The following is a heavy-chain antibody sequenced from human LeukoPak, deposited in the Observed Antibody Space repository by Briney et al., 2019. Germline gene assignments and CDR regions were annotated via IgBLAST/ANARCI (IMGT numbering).Heavy chain of an antibody. D-gene: IGHD6-13*01. V-gene: IGHV4-4*07. J-gene: IGHJ4*02. CDR2: IHTSGST. Sequence: SETLSLTCTVSGGFIRSYYWNWIRQPAGKGLEWIGRIHTSGSTNYNPSLKSRVTMSVDTSKNQVSLKLSSVTAADTAVYYCARDQGSSWANYFDYWGQGTLVTVSS. CDR1: GGFIRSYY. CDR3: ARDQGSSWANYFDY.